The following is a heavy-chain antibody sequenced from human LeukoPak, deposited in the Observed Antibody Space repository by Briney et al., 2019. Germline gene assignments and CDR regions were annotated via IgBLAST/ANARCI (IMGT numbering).Heavy chain of an antibody. CDR3: ARAMIVPIWFDY. V-gene: IGHV4-30-4*01. CDR1: GGSISSGDYY. D-gene: IGHD3-22*01. CDR2: IYYSGST. Sequence: SSQTLSLTCTVPGGSISSGDYYWSWIRQPPGKGLEWIGYIYYSGSTYYNPSLKSRVTISVDTSKNQFSLKLSSVTAADTAVYYCARAMIVPIWFDYWGQGTLVTVSS. J-gene: IGHJ4*02.